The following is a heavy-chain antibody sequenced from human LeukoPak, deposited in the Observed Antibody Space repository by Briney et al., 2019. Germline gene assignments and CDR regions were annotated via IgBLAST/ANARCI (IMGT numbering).Heavy chain of an antibody. J-gene: IGHJ4*02. CDR2: ISWNSGSI. V-gene: IGHV3-9*01. CDR3: AKDGILTGYYLYYFDY. D-gene: IGHD3-9*01. Sequence: PGGSLRLSCAASGFTFSSYEMNWVRQAPGKGLEWVSGISWNSGSIGYADSVKGRFTISRDNAKNSLYLQMNSLRAEDTALYYCAKDGILTGYYLYYFDYWGQGTLVTVSS. CDR1: GFTFSSYE.